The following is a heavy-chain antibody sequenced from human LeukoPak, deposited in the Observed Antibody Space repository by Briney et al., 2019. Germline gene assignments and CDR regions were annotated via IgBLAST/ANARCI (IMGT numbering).Heavy chain of an antibody. V-gene: IGHV4-34*09. Sequence: SETLSLTCAVYGGSFSGYYWSWIRQPPGKGLEWIGEINHSGSTYYNPSLKSRVTISVDTSKNQFSLKLSSVTAADTAVYYCARVASGVGYNWFDPWGQGTLVTVSS. CDR2: INHSGST. CDR1: GGSFSGYY. D-gene: IGHD2-15*01. J-gene: IGHJ5*02. CDR3: ARVASGVGYNWFDP.